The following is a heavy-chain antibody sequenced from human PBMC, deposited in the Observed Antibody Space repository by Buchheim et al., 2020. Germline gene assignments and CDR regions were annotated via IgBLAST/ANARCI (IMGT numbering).Heavy chain of an antibody. CDR1: GGTFSSYA. CDR3: ASGSCYSVPNICYYYYYYMDV. D-gene: IGHD2-15*01. J-gene: IGHJ6*03. Sequence: QVQLVQSGAEVKKPGSSVKVSCKASGGTFSSYAISWVRQAPGQGLEWMGGIIPIFGTANYAQKFQGRVTITADESTSTAYLELSSLRSEDTAVYYCASGSCYSVPNICYYYYYYMDVWGKGTT. V-gene: IGHV1-69*01. CDR2: IIPIFGTA.